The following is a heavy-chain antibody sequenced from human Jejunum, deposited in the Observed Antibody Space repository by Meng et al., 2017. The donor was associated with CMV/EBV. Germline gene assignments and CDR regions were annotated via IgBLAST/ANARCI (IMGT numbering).Heavy chain of an antibody. J-gene: IGHJ5*02. CDR1: GFTFSRYS. Sequence: GFTFSRYSMRWVRQAPGKGLKYVSTISDNGGSTYYADSVKGRFTISRDNSKNTLYLQMGSLRAEDMAVYYCARDQSGGYPFNWFDPWGQGTLVTVSS. CDR2: ISDNGGST. CDR3: ARDQSGGYPFNWFDP. D-gene: IGHD2-15*01. V-gene: IGHV3-64*02.